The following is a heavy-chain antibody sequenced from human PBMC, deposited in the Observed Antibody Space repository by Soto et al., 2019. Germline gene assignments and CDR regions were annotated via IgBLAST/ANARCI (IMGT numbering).Heavy chain of an antibody. V-gene: IGHV4-59*08. D-gene: IGHD3-9*01. CDR3: ARTVLGPDLLADSFVDYYYYMDV. CDR2: VYYTGST. Sequence: QVQLQESGPGLVRPSETLSLTCTVSGGSISNFYWSWIRQPPGKGLEWIGYVYYTGSTSYNPSLTRRVTFSADSSRGQFSLRLNSVTAADTAVYYCARTVLGPDLLADSFVDYYYYMDVWGQGTTVTVSS. J-gene: IGHJ6*03. CDR1: GGSISNFY.